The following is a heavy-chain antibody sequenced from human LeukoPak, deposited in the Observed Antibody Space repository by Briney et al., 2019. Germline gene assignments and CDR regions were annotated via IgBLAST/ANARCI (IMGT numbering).Heavy chain of an antibody. CDR2: ISGSGGST. Sequence: GGSLRLSCAALGFTVSRTYIRWVRQAPGKGLEWVSAISGSGGSTYYADSVKGRFTISRDNSKNTLYLQMNSLRAEDTAVYYCAKQVGFGELLFDYWGQGTLVTVSS. CDR3: AKQVGFGELLFDY. CDR1: GFTVSRTY. V-gene: IGHV3-23*01. J-gene: IGHJ4*02. D-gene: IGHD3-10*01.